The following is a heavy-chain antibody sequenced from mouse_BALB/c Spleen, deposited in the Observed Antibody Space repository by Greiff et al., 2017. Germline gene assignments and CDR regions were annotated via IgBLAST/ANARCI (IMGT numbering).Heavy chain of an antibody. CDR1: GYTFTSYW. J-gene: IGHJ2*01. D-gene: IGHD1-1*01. V-gene: IGHV1S81*02. Sequence: QVQLQQPGAELVKPGASVKLSCKASGYTFTSYWMHWVKQRPGQGLEWIGEINPSNGRTNYNEKFKSKATLTVDKSSSTAYMQLSSLTSEDSAVYCCAFLFYDYGSSYYFDYWGQGTTLTVSS. CDR2: INPSNGRT. CDR3: AFLFYDYGSSYYFDY.